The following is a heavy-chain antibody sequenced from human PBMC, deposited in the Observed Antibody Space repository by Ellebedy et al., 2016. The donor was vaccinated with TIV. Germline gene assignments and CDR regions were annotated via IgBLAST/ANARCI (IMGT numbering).Heavy chain of an antibody. J-gene: IGHJ4*02. CDR3: TRSRGYSYGYADY. CDR2: LRSKAYGGTT. V-gene: IGHV3-49*04. D-gene: IGHD5-18*01. Sequence: GESLKISCAASGFTFSNSAMSWVRQAPGKGLEWVGFLRSKAYGGTTEYAASVKGRFTISRDDSKSIAYLQMNSLKTEDTAVYYCTRSRGYSYGYADYWGQGTLVTVSS. CDR1: GFTFSNSA.